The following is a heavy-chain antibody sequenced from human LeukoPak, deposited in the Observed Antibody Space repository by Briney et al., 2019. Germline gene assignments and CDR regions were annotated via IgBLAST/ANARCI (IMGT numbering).Heavy chain of an antibody. Sequence: PGGSLRLSCAASGFTFSTYAMSWVRQAPGKGLEWVSAISATGGTTYYADSVKGRFTISRDNSKNTLYLQMNSLRAEDTAVYYCAKGAAVAFLNWFDPWGQGTLVTVSS. J-gene: IGHJ5*02. CDR2: ISATGGTT. CDR3: AKGAAVAFLNWFDP. V-gene: IGHV3-23*01. CDR1: GFTFSTYA. D-gene: IGHD6-19*01.